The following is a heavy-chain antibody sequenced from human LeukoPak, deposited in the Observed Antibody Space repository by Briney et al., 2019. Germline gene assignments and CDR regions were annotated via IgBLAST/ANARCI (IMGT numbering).Heavy chain of an antibody. Sequence: GASVKVSCKASGYTFTSYGISWVRQAPGQGLEWMGGISAYNGNTNYAQKLQGRVPLTRDKSTSTAYMGLRSLRSDDTAVYYCAMSKQMGVVPAAIQFGPFAYWGQGTLVTVSS. V-gene: IGHV1-18*01. CDR3: AMSKQMGVVPAAIQFGPFAY. CDR1: GYTFTSYG. CDR2: ISAYNGNT. D-gene: IGHD2-2*02. J-gene: IGHJ4*02.